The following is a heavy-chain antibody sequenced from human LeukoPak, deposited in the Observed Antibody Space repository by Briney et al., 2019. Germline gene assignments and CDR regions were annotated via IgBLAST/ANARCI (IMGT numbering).Heavy chain of an antibody. CDR1: GYTLTELS. J-gene: IGHJ5*02. CDR2: FDPEDGET. D-gene: IGHD3-9*01. Sequence: ASLKVFCKVSGYTLTELSMHWVRQAPGKGLEWMGGFDPEDGETIYAQKFQGRVTMTEDTSTDTAYMELSSLRSEDTAVYYCATWVYYDILTGYYIHPGPSSHWFDPWGQGTLVTVSS. CDR3: ATWVYYDILTGYYIHPGPSSHWFDP. V-gene: IGHV1-24*01.